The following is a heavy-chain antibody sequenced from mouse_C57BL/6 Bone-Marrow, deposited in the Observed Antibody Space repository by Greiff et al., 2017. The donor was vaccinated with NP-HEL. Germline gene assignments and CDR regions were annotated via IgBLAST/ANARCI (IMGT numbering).Heavy chain of an antibody. CDR1: GYTFTDYN. CDR2: INPNNGGT. CDR3: AMRGFAY. Sequence: VHVKQSGPELVKPGASVKIPCKASGYTFTDYNMDWVKQSHGKSLEWIGDINPNNGGTIYNQKFKGKATLTVDKSSSTDYMELRSLASEDTAVYYCAMRGFAYWGQGTLVTVSA. V-gene: IGHV1-18*01. J-gene: IGHJ3*01.